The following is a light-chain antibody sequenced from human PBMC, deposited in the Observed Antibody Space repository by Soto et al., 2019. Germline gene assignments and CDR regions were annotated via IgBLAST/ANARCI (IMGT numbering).Light chain of an antibody. CDR2: GAS. Sequence: EIVMTQSPATLSVSPGERATLSGRASQSVAGNLAWYQQNPGQAPRLLIYGASTRATGIPTRFSGGGSGTEFTLTISSLQSEDFVIYYCQQYNKWPLTFGGGTKVEIK. V-gene: IGKV3-15*01. CDR1: QSVAGN. CDR3: QQYNKWPLT. J-gene: IGKJ4*01.